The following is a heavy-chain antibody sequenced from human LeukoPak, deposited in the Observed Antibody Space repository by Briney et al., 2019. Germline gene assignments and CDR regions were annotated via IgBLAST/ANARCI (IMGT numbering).Heavy chain of an antibody. CDR3: AKDSGSGSFAEYFQN. D-gene: IGHD1-26*01. CDR1: GFTFSSYA. CDR2: ISYDGSNK. J-gene: IGHJ1*01. Sequence: GGSLRLSCAASGFTFSSYAMHWVRQAPGKGLEWVAVISYDGSNKYYADSVKGRFTISRDNSKNTLYLQMNSLRAEDTAVYYCAKDSGSGSFAEYFQNWGQGTLVSVSS. V-gene: IGHV3-30-3*01.